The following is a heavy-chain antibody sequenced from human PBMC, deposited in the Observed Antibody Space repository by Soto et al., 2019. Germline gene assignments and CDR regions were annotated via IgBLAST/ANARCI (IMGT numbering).Heavy chain of an antibody. CDR1: GYSFTKYG. J-gene: IGHJ6*02. CDR2: INPGNGDT. Sequence: ASVKVSCKTSGYSFTKYGLHWVRQAPGQRLEWMGWINPGNGDTKYSQKFQGRVTITRDTSATTAYMELSSLRSEDSAVFYCARTDCSSTSCYNYYYYGMDVWGQGTTVTGS. D-gene: IGHD2-2*01. V-gene: IGHV1-3*01. CDR3: ARTDCSSTSCYNYYYYGMDV.